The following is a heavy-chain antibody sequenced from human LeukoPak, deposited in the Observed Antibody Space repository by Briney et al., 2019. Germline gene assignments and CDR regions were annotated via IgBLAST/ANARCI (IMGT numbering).Heavy chain of an antibody. CDR2: INPSGGST. CDR1: GYTFTNYY. Sequence: ASVKVSCKASGYTFTNYYVHWVRQAPGQGLEWMGMINPSGGSTTYAQKFQGRVTMTRDTSISTAYMELSRLRSDDTAVYYCARGGVGATTGYYYYYMDVWGKGTTVTVSS. D-gene: IGHD1-26*01. V-gene: IGHV1-2*02. J-gene: IGHJ6*03. CDR3: ARGGVGATTGYYYYYMDV.